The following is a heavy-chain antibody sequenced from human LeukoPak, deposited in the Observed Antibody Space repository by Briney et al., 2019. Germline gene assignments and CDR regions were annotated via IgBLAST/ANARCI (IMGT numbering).Heavy chain of an antibody. CDR3: ARTRGGDSFDY. Sequence: GESLKISCKGSGYSFSTYWIGWVRQMPGKGLGWMGIIYPGDADTRYSPSFQGQVSISADKFISTAYLQWSSLKASDTAVYYCARTRGGDSFDYWGQGTLVAVSS. V-gene: IGHV5-51*01. CDR2: IYPGDADT. J-gene: IGHJ4*02. CDR1: GYSFSTYW. D-gene: IGHD2-21*02.